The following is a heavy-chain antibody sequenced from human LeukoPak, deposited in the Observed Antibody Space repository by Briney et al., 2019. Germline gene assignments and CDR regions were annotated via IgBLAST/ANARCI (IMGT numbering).Heavy chain of an antibody. Sequence: GGSLRLSCAASGFTFSSYGMHWVRRAPGKGLEWVAFIRYDGSNKYYADSVKGRFTISRDNSKNTLYLQMNSLRAEDTAVYYCAKDQTWIQLWLNAFDIWGQGTMVTVSS. J-gene: IGHJ3*02. CDR1: GFTFSSYG. V-gene: IGHV3-30*02. CDR3: AKDQTWIQLWLNAFDI. CDR2: IRYDGSNK. D-gene: IGHD5-18*01.